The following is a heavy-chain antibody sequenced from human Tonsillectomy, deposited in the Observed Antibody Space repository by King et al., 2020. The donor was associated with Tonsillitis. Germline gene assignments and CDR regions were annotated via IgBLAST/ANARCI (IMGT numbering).Heavy chain of an antibody. CDR2: INNDGSGT. J-gene: IGHJ4*02. D-gene: IGHD3/OR15-3a*01. CDR3: ARAQEDYFFDY. CDR1: GFTFSSYW. V-gene: IGHV3-74*01. Sequence: VQLVESGGGLVQPGGSLRLSCAASGFTFSSYWMHWVRQAPGKGPVWVSRINNDGSGTSYADSVKGRFTISRDNAKKTVYLQVNSLRAEDTAVYYCARAQEDYFFDYWGQGTLVTVSS.